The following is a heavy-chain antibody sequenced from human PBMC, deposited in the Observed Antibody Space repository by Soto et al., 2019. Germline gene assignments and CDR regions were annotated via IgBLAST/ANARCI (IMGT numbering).Heavy chain of an antibody. V-gene: IGHV4-4*07. CDR3: ARGQRFSDWFDP. J-gene: IGHJ5*02. CDR2: IYSSGST. D-gene: IGHD3-3*01. CDR1: GGTLSGYY. Sequence: SETLSLTCTVTGGTLSGYYWTWIRQSAGGGLEWIGRIYSSGSTNYNPSLKSRVTISLDTSMSHFSLRLRSVSAADTAVYYCARGQRFSDWFDPWGQGTLVTVSS.